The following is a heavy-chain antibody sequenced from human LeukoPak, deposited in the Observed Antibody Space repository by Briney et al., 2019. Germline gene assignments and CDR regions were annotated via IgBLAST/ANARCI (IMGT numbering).Heavy chain of an antibody. CDR2: IYHSGST. CDR1: GYSISSGSY. D-gene: IGHD1-26*01. Sequence: ASETLSLTCTVSGYSISSGSYWGWIRQPPGKGLEWIGSIYHSGSTYYNPSLKSRDTISVDTSKTQFSLKLTSVTAADTAVYYCATIRSRKWGFDYWGQGTLVTVSS. V-gene: IGHV4-38-2*02. CDR3: ATIRSRKWGFDY. J-gene: IGHJ4*02.